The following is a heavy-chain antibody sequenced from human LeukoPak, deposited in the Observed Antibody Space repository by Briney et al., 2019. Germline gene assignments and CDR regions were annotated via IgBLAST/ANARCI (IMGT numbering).Heavy chain of an antibody. CDR3: AKEGVWFGELLSGGSYIDY. J-gene: IGHJ4*02. CDR2: IRYDGSNK. D-gene: IGHD3-10*01. Sequence: PGGSLRLSCAASGFTFSSYGMHWVRQAPGKGLEWVAFIRYDGSNKYYADSVKGRFTISRDNSKNTLYLQMNSLRAEDTAAYYCAKEGVWFGELLSGGSYIDYWGQGTLVTVSS. V-gene: IGHV3-30*02. CDR1: GFTFSSYG.